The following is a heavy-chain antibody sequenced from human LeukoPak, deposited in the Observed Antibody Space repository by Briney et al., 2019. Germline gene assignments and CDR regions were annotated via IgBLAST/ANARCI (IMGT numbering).Heavy chain of an antibody. Sequence: ASVKVSCKASGGTLSSYPISWVRHAPGQGLEWMGGIIPAFGTANYAQKFQGRVTITADESTSTACMELSSLRSEDTAVYYCARAYDFWKWGVDFWGQGTLVTVSS. D-gene: IGHD3-3*01. J-gene: IGHJ4*02. CDR3: ARAYDFWKWGVDF. V-gene: IGHV1-69*13. CDR1: GGTLSSYP. CDR2: IIPAFGTA.